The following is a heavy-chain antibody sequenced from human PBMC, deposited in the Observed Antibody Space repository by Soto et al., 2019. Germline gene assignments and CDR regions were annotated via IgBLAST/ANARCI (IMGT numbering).Heavy chain of an antibody. CDR3: ARALIPDAFDI. CDR2: INPNSGGP. CDR1: RYTFTGYY. J-gene: IGHJ3*02. D-gene: IGHD2-8*01. Sequence: QVHLVQSGAEVKKPAASVKDSCKASRYTFTGYYMHWVRQAPGQGLEWMGWINPNSGGPNYAQKCQGRVTMTRDTSIITVYMELIRLRSDDTAVYYCARALIPDAFDIWGQGTMVTVSS. V-gene: IGHV1-2*02.